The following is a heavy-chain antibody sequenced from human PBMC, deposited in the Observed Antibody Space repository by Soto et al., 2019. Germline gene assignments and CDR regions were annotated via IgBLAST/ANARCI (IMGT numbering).Heavy chain of an antibody. D-gene: IGHD3-10*01. Sequence: GGSLRLSCAASGFTFSSYAMHWVRQAPGKGLEWVAVISYDGSNKYYADSVKGRFTISRDNSKNTLYLQMNSLRAEDTAVYYCARDWYGSGSYYTLGYWGQGTLVTVSS. J-gene: IGHJ4*02. CDR2: ISYDGSNK. V-gene: IGHV3-30-3*01. CDR1: GFTFSSYA. CDR3: ARDWYGSGSYYTLGY.